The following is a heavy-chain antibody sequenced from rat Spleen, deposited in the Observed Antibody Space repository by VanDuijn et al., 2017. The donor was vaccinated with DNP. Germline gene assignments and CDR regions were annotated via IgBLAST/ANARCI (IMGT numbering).Heavy chain of an antibody. D-gene: IGHD1-11*01. J-gene: IGHJ1*01. CDR1: GFTFSDYY. Sequence: EVQLVESGGGLVQPGRSMKLSCAASGFTFSDYYMAWVRQAPTKGLEWVAYISYDGGSTYYGDSVKGRFTISRDNAGSTLYLQMDSLRSEDSATYYCARQPVNYGGPYWYFDFWGPGTMVTVSS. V-gene: IGHV5-22*01. CDR3: ARQPVNYGGPYWYFDF. CDR2: ISYDGGST.